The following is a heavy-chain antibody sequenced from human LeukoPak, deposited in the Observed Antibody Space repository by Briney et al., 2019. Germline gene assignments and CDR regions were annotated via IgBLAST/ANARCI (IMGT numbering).Heavy chain of an antibody. Sequence: SETLSLTCTVSGGSVSSGSYYWSWIRQPPGKGLECIGYMYSGSPNYNPSLKSRATISLDTSKKQFSLKLSSVTAADTAVYYCARGYVVPTAPWGLDFYGMGVWGQGTTVTVSS. CDR3: ARGYVVPTAPWGLDFYGMGV. V-gene: IGHV4-61*01. D-gene: IGHD2-2*01. J-gene: IGHJ6*02. CDR2: MYSGSP. CDR1: GGSVSSGSYY.